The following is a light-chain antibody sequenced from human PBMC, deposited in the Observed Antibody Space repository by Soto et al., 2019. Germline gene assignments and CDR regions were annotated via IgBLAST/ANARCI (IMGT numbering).Light chain of an antibody. Sequence: EVVLTQSPATLSVSPGERATLSCRASQSVSINLAWYQQRPGQSPRLLIYGASTRATDIPARFSGSVSGTEFSLTISSLQSEDFAVYYCQQYKDWFSITFGQGTRLEIK. V-gene: IGKV3-15*01. CDR1: QSVSIN. J-gene: IGKJ5*01. CDR3: QQYKDWFSIT. CDR2: GAS.